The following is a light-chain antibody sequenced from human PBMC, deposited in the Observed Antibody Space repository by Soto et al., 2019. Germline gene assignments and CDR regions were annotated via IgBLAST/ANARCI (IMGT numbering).Light chain of an antibody. J-gene: IGKJ1*01. CDR1: QSVSSN. Sequence: EIVMTQSPATLSVSPGDRVTLSCRASQSVSSNLAWYQQKPGQPPRLFIYGATSRATGVPARFSGSRSGTEFTLTISSPQSEDVAVYYCQHYSNWPPWTFGQGTKVEIK. CDR3: QHYSNWPPWT. V-gene: IGKV3-15*01. CDR2: GAT.